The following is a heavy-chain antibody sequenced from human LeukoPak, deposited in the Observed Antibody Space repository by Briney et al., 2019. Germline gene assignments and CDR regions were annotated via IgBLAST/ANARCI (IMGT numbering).Heavy chain of an antibody. CDR1: GFTFSSYW. Sequence: PGGSLRLSCGASGFTFSSYWMSWVRQAPGKGLEWVANIKQDGREKYYVDSVKGRFTISRDNAKNTLYLQMNSLRAEDTVVYYCAKGMVRGVDYWGQGTLVTVSS. J-gene: IGHJ4*02. CDR3: AKGMVRGVDY. V-gene: IGHV3-7*03. CDR2: IKQDGREK. D-gene: IGHD3-10*01.